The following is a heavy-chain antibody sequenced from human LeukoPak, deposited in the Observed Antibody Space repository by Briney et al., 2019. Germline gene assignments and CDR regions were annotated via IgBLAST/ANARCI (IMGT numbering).Heavy chain of an antibody. J-gene: IGHJ5*02. D-gene: IGHD3-3*01. CDR3: ARAYYDFWSGSLLGNWFDP. CDR2: IYTSGST. Sequence: SETLSLTCTVSGGSISSGSYYWSWIRQPAGKGLEWIGRIYTSGSTNYNPSLKSRVTISVDTSKNQFSLKLSSVTAADTAVYYCARAYYDFWSGSLLGNWFDPWGQGTLVTVSS. CDR1: GGSISSGSYY. V-gene: IGHV4-61*02.